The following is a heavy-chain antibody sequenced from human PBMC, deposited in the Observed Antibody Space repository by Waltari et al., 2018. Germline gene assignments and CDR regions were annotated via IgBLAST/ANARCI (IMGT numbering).Heavy chain of an antibody. J-gene: IGHJ5*02. D-gene: IGHD6-13*01. CDR1: GYSISSGYY. V-gene: IGHV4-38-2*01. CDR2: IYHSGGT. Sequence: QVQLQESGPGLVKPSETLSLTCAVSGYSISSGYYWGWIRQPPGKGLEWIGSIYHSGGTYYNPSLKSRVTISVDTSKNQFSLKLSSVTAADTAVYYCARHEIAAAGTSGWFDPWGQGTLVTVSS. CDR3: ARHEIAAAGTSGWFDP.